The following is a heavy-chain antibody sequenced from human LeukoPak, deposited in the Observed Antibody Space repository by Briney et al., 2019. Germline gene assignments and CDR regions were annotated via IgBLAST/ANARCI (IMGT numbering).Heavy chain of an antibody. Sequence: PGGSLRLSCAASGFSFTSYDMHWVRQRAGKGLERVSAISVAGDAYNPDTVNGRFTISRANAKITLYLEMNSLGVGDTGVYYCARGGDGFDPWGQGTLVTVSS. CDR2: ISVAGDA. D-gene: IGHD3-16*01. CDR1: GFSFTSYD. CDR3: ARGGDGFDP. J-gene: IGHJ5*02. V-gene: IGHV3-13*01.